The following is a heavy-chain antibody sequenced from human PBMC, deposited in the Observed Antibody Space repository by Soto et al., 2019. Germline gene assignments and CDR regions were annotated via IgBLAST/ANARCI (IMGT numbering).Heavy chain of an antibody. Sequence: QVQLVQSGAEVKKPGSSVQVSCKTSGGGNLRDYRTTWVRQAPGQGLEWMGGIIPKLGSANYAQNFQGRVTITADESTSNVYMELRSLRSEDTAVYYCARGGGCYNFGAVYWGQGTPVTVSS. J-gene: IGHJ4*02. CDR3: ARGGGCYNFGAVY. CDR2: IIPKLGSA. D-gene: IGHD2-21*01. V-gene: IGHV1-69*01. CDR1: GGGNLRDYR.